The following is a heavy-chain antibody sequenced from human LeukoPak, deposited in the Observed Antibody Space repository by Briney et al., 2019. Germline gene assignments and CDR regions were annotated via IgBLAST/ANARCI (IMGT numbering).Heavy chain of an antibody. V-gene: IGHV3-74*01. Sequence: GGSLRPSCAASGFTFSSYWMHWVRQAPGKGLVWVSRINSDGSSTSYADSVKGRFTISRDNAKNTLYLQMNSLRAEDTAVYYCARGGYSSGWYWNDYWGQGTLVTVSS. CDR2: INSDGSST. CDR3: ARGGYSSGWYWNDY. D-gene: IGHD6-19*01. CDR1: GFTFSSYW. J-gene: IGHJ4*02.